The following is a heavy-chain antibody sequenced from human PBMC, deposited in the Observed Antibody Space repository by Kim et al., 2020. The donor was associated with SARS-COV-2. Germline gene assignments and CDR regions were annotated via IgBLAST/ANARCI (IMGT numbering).Heavy chain of an antibody. CDR2: IYYSGST. D-gene: IGHD3-22*01. Sequence: SETLSLTCTVSGGSISSYYWSWIRQPPGKGLEWIGYIYYSGSTNYNPSLKSRVTISVDTSKNQFSLKLSSVTAADTAVYYCAREIIYYDSSGYFDYWGQG. CDR1: GGSISSYY. J-gene: IGHJ4*02. CDR3: AREIIYYDSSGYFDY. V-gene: IGHV4-59*13.